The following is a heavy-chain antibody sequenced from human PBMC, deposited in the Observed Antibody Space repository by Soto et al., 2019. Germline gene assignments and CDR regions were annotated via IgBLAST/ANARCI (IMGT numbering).Heavy chain of an antibody. Sequence: GASVKVSCKASGYTFTGYGISWVRQAPGQGLEWMGWISAYNGNTNYAQKLQGRVTMTTDTSTSTAYMELRSLRSDDTAVYYCARGGGGSSTHYYYYYGMDVWGQGTTVTVSS. D-gene: IGHD2-15*01. CDR1: GYTFTGYG. J-gene: IGHJ6*02. V-gene: IGHV1-18*01. CDR3: ARGGGGSSTHYYYYYGMDV. CDR2: ISAYNGNT.